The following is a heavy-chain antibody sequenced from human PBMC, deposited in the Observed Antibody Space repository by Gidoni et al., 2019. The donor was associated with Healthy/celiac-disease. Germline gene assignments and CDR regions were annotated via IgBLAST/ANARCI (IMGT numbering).Heavy chain of an antibody. CDR1: GGSFSGYY. CDR3: ARAKYYDFWSGYYTLDY. V-gene: IGHV4-34*01. Sequence: QVQLQQWGAGLLKPAETLSLTCAVYGGSFSGYYWSWIRQPPGKGLEWIGEINHSGSTNYNPSLKSRVTISVDTSKNQFSLKLSSVTAADTAVYYCARAKYYDFWSGYYTLDYWGQGTLVTVSS. CDR2: INHSGST. D-gene: IGHD3-3*01. J-gene: IGHJ4*02.